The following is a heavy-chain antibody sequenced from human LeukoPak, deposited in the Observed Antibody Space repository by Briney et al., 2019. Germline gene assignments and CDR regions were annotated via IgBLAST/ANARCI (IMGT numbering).Heavy chain of an antibody. CDR2: INTNTGNP. D-gene: IGHD3-10*01. CDR1: GYTFTSYA. V-gene: IGHV7-4-1*02. Sequence: GASVKVSCKASGYTFTSYAMNWVRQAPGQGLEWMGWINTNTGNPTYAQGFTGRFVFSLDTSVSTAYLQVSSLKAEDTAVYYCARDLLILWFGELGREYYFDYWGQGTLVTVSS. CDR3: ARDLLILWFGELGREYYFDY. J-gene: IGHJ4*02.